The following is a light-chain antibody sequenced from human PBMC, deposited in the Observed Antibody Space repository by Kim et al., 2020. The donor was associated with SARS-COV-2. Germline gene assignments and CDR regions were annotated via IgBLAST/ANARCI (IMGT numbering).Light chain of an antibody. CDR3: ATWDDSLDAWV. CDR2: RDN. CDR1: NSNIAVNA. Sequence: ELTQPPSASGTPGQRVTISCSGSNSNIAVNAVHWYQQLPGTAPKLLIYRDNQRPSGVPDRFSASKSGTSASLALSGLLSEDEADYYCATWDDSLDAWVFAGGTQLTVL. V-gene: IGLV1-44*01. J-gene: IGLJ3*02.